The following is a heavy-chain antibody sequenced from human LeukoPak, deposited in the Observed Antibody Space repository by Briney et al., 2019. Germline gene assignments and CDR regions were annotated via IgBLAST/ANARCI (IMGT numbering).Heavy chain of an antibody. J-gene: IGHJ4*02. CDR1: GGSISSSSYY. CDR2: IYYSGST. V-gene: IGHV4-39*07. Sequence: SETLSLTCTVSGGSISSSSYYWGWIRQPPGKGLEWIGSIYYSGSTYYNPSLKSRVTISVDTSKNQFSLKLSSVTAADTAVYYCARDLITYYYDSSGYYRYFDYWGQGTLVTVSS. CDR3: ARDLITYYYDSSGYYRYFDY. D-gene: IGHD3-22*01.